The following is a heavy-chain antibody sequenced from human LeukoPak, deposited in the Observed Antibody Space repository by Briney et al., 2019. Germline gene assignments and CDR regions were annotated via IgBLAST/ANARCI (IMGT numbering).Heavy chain of an antibody. V-gene: IGHV3-30*03. Sequence: PGRSLRLSCAASGLTFSSSGVHWVRQAPGKGLEWVAVISYDGSNKYYADSVKGRFTISRDNSKNTLYLQMNSLRAEDTAVYYCARGSIAIYYYDSSGYFDYWGQGTLVTVSS. CDR1: GLTFSSSG. D-gene: IGHD3-22*01. CDR2: ISYDGSNK. J-gene: IGHJ4*02. CDR3: ARGSIAIYYYDSSGYFDY.